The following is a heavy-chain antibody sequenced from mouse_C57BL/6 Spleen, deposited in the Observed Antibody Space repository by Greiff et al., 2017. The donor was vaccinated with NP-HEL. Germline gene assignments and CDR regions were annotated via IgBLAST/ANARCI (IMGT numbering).Heavy chain of an antibody. Sequence: EVQLQPSGAELVRPGASVKLSCTASGFNIKDDYMHWVKQRPEQGLEWIGWIDPENGDTECASKFQGKATITAATSSNTAYLQLSSLTSEDTAVYYCTATVAYWGQGTLVTVSA. J-gene: IGHJ3*01. V-gene: IGHV14-4*01. CDR2: IDPENGDT. CDR1: GFNIKDDY. CDR3: TATVAY. D-gene: IGHD6-1*01.